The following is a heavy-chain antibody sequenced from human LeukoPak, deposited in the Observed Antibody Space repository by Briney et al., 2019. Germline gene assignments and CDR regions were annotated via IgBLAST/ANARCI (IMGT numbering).Heavy chain of an antibody. Sequence: GSSVKVSCKASGGTFSSYVITWVRQAPGQGLEWMGGIIPIFDTPNYAQNFQGRVTITADESTSTAFMELSSLRSEDTAMYYCAIEGGEMVWGQGTLVTVSS. J-gene: IGHJ4*02. CDR3: AIEGGEMV. D-gene: IGHD5-24*01. V-gene: IGHV1-69*01. CDR2: IIPIFDTP. CDR1: GGTFSSYV.